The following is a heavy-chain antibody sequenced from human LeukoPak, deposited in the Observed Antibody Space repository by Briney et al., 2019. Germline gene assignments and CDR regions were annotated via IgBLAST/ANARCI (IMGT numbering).Heavy chain of an antibody. CDR1: GLTFRSYE. CDR3: ARDSGYYGFWDYFDY. J-gene: IGHJ4*02. V-gene: IGHV3-48*03. Sequence: PGGSLRLSCAASGLTFRSYEMNWVRQAPGKGLEEGSYISSSGSTIYYADSVKGRFTISRDNAKNSLYLQMNSLRAEDTAVYYCARDSGYYGFWDYFDYWGQGTLVTVSS. CDR2: ISSSGSTI. D-gene: IGHD3-10*01.